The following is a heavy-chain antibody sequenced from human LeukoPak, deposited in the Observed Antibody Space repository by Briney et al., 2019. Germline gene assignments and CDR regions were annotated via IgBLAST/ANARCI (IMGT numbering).Heavy chain of an antibody. D-gene: IGHD6-19*01. J-gene: IGHJ4*02. CDR1: GGSISSYY. CDR2: IYYSGST. CDR3: ARSPGIAVAGTSFDY. V-gene: IGHV4-59*01. Sequence: SETLSLTCTVSGGSISSYYWSWIRQPPGKGLEWIGYIYYSGSTNYNPSLKSRVTISVDTSKNQFSLKLSSVTAADTAVYYCARSPGIAVAGTSFDYWGQGTLVTVSS.